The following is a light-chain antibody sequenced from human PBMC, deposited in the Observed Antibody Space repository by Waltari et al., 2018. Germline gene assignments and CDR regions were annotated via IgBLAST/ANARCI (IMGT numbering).Light chain of an antibody. V-gene: IGKV2-30*02. CDR2: QVS. J-gene: IGKJ3*01. Sequence: DVVMTQSPLSLPVTPGQPASISCRSRQSLVHSDGKTYLKWLQQKTGQPPRRLSYQVSNRDSVVPDRFSGSGAGTDFTLKISRVEAEDVGVYYCVQGTHWPFTFGPGTKLDIK. CDR1: QSLVHSDGKTY. CDR3: VQGTHWPFT.